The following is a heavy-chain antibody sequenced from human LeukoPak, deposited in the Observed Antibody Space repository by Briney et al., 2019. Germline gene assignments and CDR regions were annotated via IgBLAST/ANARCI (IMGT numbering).Heavy chain of an antibody. CDR2: ISSSGSTI. V-gene: IGHV3-48*04. J-gene: IGHJ6*04. CDR3: AELGITMIGGV. Sequence: GGSLRLSCVASGFTFSSYSMNWVRQAPGKGLEWVSYISSSGSTIYYADSVKGRFTISRDNAKNSLYLQMNSLRAEDTAVYHCAELGITMIGGVWGKGTTVTISS. CDR1: GFTFSSYS. D-gene: IGHD3-10*02.